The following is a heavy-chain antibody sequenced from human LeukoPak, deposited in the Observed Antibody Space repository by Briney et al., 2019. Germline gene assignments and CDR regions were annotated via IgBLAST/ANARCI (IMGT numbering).Heavy chain of an antibody. CDR1: GFTFSSYS. CDR2: ISSSSSYI. V-gene: IGHV3-21*01. D-gene: IGHD3-22*01. CDR3: ARDGVWGEILVVIPFDI. Sequence: GGSLRLSCAASGFTFSSYSMNWVRQAPGKGLEWVSSISSSSSYIYYADSVKGRFTISRDNAKNSLYLQVNSLRAEDTAVYYCARDGVWGEILVVIPFDIWGQGTMVTASS. J-gene: IGHJ3*02.